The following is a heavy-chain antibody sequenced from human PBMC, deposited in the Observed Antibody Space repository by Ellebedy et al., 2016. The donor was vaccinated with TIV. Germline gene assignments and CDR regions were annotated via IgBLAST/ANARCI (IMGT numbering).Heavy chain of an antibody. CDR1: GFTFSSYA. V-gene: IGHV3-23*01. J-gene: IGHJ4*02. D-gene: IGHD2-21*01. Sequence: GGSLRLXXAASGFTFSSYAMSWVRQAPGKGLEWVSAISGSGGSTYYADSVKGRFTISRDNSKNTLYLQMNSLRAEDTAVYYCAKTHIVVVAPFDYWGQGTLVTVSS. CDR2: ISGSGGST. CDR3: AKTHIVVVAPFDY.